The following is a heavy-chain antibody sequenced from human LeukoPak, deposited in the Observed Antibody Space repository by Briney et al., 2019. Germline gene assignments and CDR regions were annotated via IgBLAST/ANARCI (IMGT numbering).Heavy chain of an antibody. CDR3: AKDTGYSYGTPDY. J-gene: IGHJ4*02. CDR2: IRYDGSNK. D-gene: IGHD5-18*01. CDR1: GFTFSSYW. Sequence: GGSLRLSCAASGFTFSSYWMSWVRQAPGKGLEWVAFIRYDGSNKYYADSVKGRFTISRDNSKNTLYLQMNSLRAEDTAVYYCAKDTGYSYGTPDYWGQGTLVTVSS. V-gene: IGHV3-30*02.